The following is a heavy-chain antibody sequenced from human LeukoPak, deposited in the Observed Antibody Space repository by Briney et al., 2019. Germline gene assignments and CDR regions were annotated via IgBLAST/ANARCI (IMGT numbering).Heavy chain of an antibody. CDR3: ARGYGGAQIDY. CDR1: GFTFSSYW. CDR2: IKSDGSTT. V-gene: IGHV3-74*01. D-gene: IGHD5-12*01. J-gene: IGHJ4*02. Sequence: GGSLRLSCAASGFTFSSYWMHWVRQAPGEGLVWVSRIKSDGSTTTYADSVKGRFTISRDNAKNTLYLQMNSLRAEDTAVYYCARGYGGAQIDYWGQGTLVTVSS.